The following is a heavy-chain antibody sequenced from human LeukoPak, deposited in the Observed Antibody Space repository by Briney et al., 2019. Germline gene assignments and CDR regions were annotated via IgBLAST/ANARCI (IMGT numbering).Heavy chain of an antibody. J-gene: IGHJ1*01. V-gene: IGHV4-59*08. D-gene: IGHD3-10*01. CDR2: IYYSGST. Sequence: SETLSLTCTVSGGSISSDDWSWLRQAPGKGLEWIGHIYYSGSTTYHPSLNSRFTISVHTSNTQFSLKLNSVTAADTAVYYCARQTGYFRYWGQGTLVAVSS. CDR1: GGSISSDD. CDR3: ARQTGYFRY.